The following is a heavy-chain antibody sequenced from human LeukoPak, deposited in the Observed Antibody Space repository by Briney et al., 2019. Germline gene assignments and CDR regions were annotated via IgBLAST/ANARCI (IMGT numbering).Heavy chain of an antibody. J-gene: IGHJ5*02. CDR2: INPNSGDT. D-gene: IGHD2-15*01. V-gene: IGHV1-2*02. CDR3: ARDWGYCSGGNCQIHWFDP. Sequence: GASVKVSCKASGYTFTDYYFHWVRKAPGQGFEWMGWINPNSGDTNYAQKFQDRVTMTRDTSISTAYMELRRLRSDDTALYYCARDWGYCSGGNCQIHWFDPWGQGTLVTVSS. CDR1: GYTFTDYY.